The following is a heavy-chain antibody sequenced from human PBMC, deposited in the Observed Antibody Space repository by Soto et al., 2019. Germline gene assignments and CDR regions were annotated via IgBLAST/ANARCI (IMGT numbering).Heavy chain of an antibody. V-gene: IGHV3-23*01. CDR1: GFTFSSYA. CDR3: AKDLYDILTGYYSDDAFDI. CDR2: ISGSGGST. J-gene: IGHJ3*02. D-gene: IGHD3-9*01. Sequence: GGSLRLSCAATGFTFSSYAMSLVRQAPEKGLEWVSAISGSGGSTYYADSVKGRFTISRDNSKNTLYLQMNSLRAEDTAVYYCAKDLYDILTGYYSDDAFDIWGQGTMVTVSS.